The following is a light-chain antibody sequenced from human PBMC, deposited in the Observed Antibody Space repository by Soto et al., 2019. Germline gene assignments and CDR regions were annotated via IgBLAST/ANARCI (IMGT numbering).Light chain of an antibody. CDR1: TGAVTSGHF. CDR3: FLSYSGGRSGV. Sequence: QAVVTQEPSLTVSPGGTVTLTCGSSTGAVTSGHFPYWVQQKPGQVPRTLIYDTSNKDSWTHARFSDSLLGGKAALTLSGAQPEDEAEYYCFLSYSGGRSGVFGGGTQLTVL. J-gene: IGLJ3*02. V-gene: IGLV7-46*01. CDR2: DTS.